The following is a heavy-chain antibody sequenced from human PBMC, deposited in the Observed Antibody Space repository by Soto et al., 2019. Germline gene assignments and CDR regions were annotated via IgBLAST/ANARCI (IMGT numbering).Heavy chain of an antibody. Sequence: ASVKVSCKASGYTFTSYGISWVRQAPGQGLEWMGWISAYYGNTNYAQKLQGRVTMTTDTSTSTAYMELRSLRSDDTAVYYCARVRNVVVVVAARGGMDVWGQGTTVTVSS. CDR3: ARVRNVVVVVAARGGMDV. J-gene: IGHJ6*02. D-gene: IGHD2-15*01. V-gene: IGHV1-18*01. CDR1: GYTFTSYG. CDR2: ISAYYGNT.